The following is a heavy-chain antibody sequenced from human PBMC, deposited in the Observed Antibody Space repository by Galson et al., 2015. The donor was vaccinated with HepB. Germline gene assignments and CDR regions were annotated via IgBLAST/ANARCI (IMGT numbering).Heavy chain of an antibody. CDR2: ISGGGGNT. CDR1: GFTFRYYA. Sequence: SLRLSCAASGFTFRYYAMSWVRQPPGKGLEWVSTISGGGGNTFYADSVKGRFTISRDNSKNTLYLQMNSLRVEDSAVYHCAKDLSTSGWPAWYFDLWGRGTLVTVSS. J-gene: IGHJ2*01. CDR3: AKDLSTSGWPAWYFDL. V-gene: IGHV3-23*01. D-gene: IGHD6-19*01.